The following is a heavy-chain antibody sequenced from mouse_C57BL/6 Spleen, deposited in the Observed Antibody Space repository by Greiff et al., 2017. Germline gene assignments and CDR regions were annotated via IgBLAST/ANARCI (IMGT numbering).Heavy chain of an antibody. D-gene: IGHD2-3*01. CDR3: ARDIGYGYYVYYVDY. J-gene: IGHJ2*01. CDR1: GFTFTDYY. CDR2: IRNKANGYTS. Sequence: EVKLMESGGGLVQPGGSLSLSCAASGFTFTDYYMSWVRQPPGKALAWLGFIRNKANGYTSEYSVSVKGRFTISRDNSQSSLYLQMNDLRAEYRATYVCARDIGYGYYVYYVDYWGQGTTLTVAS. V-gene: IGHV7-3*01.